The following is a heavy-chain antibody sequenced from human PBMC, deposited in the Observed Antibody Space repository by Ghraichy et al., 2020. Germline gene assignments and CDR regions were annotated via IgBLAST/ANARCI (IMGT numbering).Heavy chain of an antibody. CDR2: IRSGSTYI. Sequence: GGSLRLSCAASGFTLSSYSMNWVRQAPGKGLEWVSSIRSGSTYIYYADAVKGRFTISRDNAQNSLYLQMNSLRAEDTAVYSCSRGSSSIAARPPYFAYWGQGALVTVSS. CDR1: GFTLSSYS. J-gene: IGHJ4*02. CDR3: SRGSSSIAARPPYFAY. D-gene: IGHD6-6*01. V-gene: IGHV3-21*01.